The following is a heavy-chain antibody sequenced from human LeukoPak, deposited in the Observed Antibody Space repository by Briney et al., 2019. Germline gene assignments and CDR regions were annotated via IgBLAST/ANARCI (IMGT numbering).Heavy chain of an antibody. CDR2: ISSSSSYI. D-gene: IGHD4-11*01. Sequence: PGGSLRLSCAASGFTFSSYSMNWVRQAPGKGLEWVSSISSSSSYIYYADLVKGRFTISRDNAKNSLYLQMNSLRAQDTAVYYCARSQSYYYGMDVWGQGTTVTVSS. CDR1: GFTFSSYS. V-gene: IGHV3-21*01. J-gene: IGHJ6*02. CDR3: ARSQSYYYGMDV.